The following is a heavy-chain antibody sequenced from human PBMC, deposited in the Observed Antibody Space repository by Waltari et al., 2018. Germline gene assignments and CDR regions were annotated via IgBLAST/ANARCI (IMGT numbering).Heavy chain of an antibody. J-gene: IGHJ6*02. V-gene: IGHV3-66*02. CDR3: AREKGPYHYYAMDV. D-gene: IGHD3-16*01. CDR2: IYGGGSR. CDR1: GFTVSSNF. Sequence: VHLMESGGGLVQPGGSLRLSCAASGFTVSSNFMSWVRQAPGKGLGWVSVIYGGGSRYFADSVKGRFTISRDNSKNMLYLQMDSLRAEDTAVYYCAREKGPYHYYAMDVWGQGTTVTVSS.